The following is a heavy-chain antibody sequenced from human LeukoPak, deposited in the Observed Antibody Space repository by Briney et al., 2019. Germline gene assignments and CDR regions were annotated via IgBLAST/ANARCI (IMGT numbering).Heavy chain of an antibody. V-gene: IGHV3-21*01. CDR2: ISSSSSYI. CDR1: GFTFSSYS. CDR3: ARDRRGYSYGFGY. D-gene: IGHD5-18*01. Sequence: GGSLRLSCAASGFTFSSYSMTWVRQAPGKGLEWVSSISSSSSYIYYADSVKGRFTISRDNAKNSLYLQMNSLRAEDTAVYYCARDRRGYSYGFGYWGQGTLVTVSS. J-gene: IGHJ4*02.